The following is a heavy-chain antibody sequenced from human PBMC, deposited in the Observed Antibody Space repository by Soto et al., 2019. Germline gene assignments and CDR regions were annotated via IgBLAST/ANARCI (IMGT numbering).Heavy chain of an antibody. CDR2: IYPGDSDT. CDR1: GYNFPSHW. V-gene: IGHV5-51*01. CDR3: ASYGSGSYFDY. J-gene: IGHJ4*02. D-gene: IGHD3-10*01. Sequence: PGESRKISCKVSGYNFPSHWIGWVRQRPGKGLEWMGIIYPGDSDTRYSTSFQGQVTISADKSINTAYLQWRSLKASDTAMYYCASYGSGSYFDYWGQGTLVTVSS.